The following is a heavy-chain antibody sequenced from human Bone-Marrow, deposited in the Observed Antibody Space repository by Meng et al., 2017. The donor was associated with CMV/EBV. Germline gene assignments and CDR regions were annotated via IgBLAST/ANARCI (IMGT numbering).Heavy chain of an antibody. J-gene: IGHJ4*02. CDR3: AKEAPLRIVGDY. CDR2: ISYDGSNK. CDR1: GFTFSSYG. Sequence: CAASGFTFSSYGMHWVRQAPGKGLEWVAVISYDGSNKYYADSVKGRFTISRDNSKNTLYLQMNSLRAEDTAVYYCAKEAPLRIVGDYWGQGTLVTVSS. D-gene: IGHD1-26*01. V-gene: IGHV3-30*18.